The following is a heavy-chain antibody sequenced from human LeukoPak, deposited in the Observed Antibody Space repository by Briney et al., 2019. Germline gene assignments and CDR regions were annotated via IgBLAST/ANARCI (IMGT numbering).Heavy chain of an antibody. CDR3: ASLGISTEIAAAGRTFSL. D-gene: IGHD6-13*01. Sequence: ASVKVSCKASGGTFSSYAISWVRQAPGQGLEWMGGIIPIFGTANYAQKFQGRVTITRDTSASTAYMELSSLRSEDTAVYYCASLGISTEIAAAGRTFSLWGQGTLVTVSS. V-gene: IGHV1-69*05. CDR2: IIPIFGTA. CDR1: GGTFSSYA. J-gene: IGHJ4*02.